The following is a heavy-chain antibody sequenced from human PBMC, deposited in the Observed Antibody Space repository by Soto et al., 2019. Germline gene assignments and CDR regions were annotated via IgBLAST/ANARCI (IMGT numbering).Heavy chain of an antibody. D-gene: IGHD3-3*01. V-gene: IGHV4-34*01. Sequence: SETLSLTCAVYGGSFSGYYWSWIRQPPGKGLEWIGEINHSGSTNYSPSLKSRVTISVDTSKNQFSLKLSSVTAADTAVYYCARCTGGYDFWSGYKANNWFDPWGQGTLVTVSS. CDR1: GGSFSGYY. J-gene: IGHJ5*02. CDR3: ARCTGGYDFWSGYKANNWFDP. CDR2: INHSGST.